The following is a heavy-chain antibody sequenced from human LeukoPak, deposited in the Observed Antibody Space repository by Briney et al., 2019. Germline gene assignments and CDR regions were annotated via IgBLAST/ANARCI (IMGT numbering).Heavy chain of an antibody. Sequence: GASVKVSCKASGYTFTSYAMHWVRQAPGQRLEWMGWMNPNSGNTGYVQKFQGRVTITRNTSISTAYMELSSLRSEDTAVYYCATWGSGSSRIDYWGQGTLVTVSS. V-gene: IGHV1-8*03. J-gene: IGHJ4*02. D-gene: IGHD1-26*01. CDR2: MNPNSGNT. CDR3: ATWGSGSSRIDY. CDR1: GYTFTSYA.